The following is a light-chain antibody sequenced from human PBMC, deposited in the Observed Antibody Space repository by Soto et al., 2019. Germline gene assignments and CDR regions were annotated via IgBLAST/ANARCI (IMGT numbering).Light chain of an antibody. V-gene: IGKV3-20*01. CDR1: QSVSSSY. Sequence: ESVLTQSPGTLSLSPGEKATLSCRASQSVSSSYLAWYQQKPGQAPRLLIYGASSRATGIPDRFSGSGSGTDFTLTVNRQAPEDFAMYYCQQFGSSTWTFGQGAKVEIK. CDR3: QQFGSSTWT. J-gene: IGKJ1*01. CDR2: GAS.